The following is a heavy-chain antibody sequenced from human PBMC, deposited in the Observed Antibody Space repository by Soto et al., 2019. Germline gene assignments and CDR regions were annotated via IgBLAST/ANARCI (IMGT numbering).Heavy chain of an antibody. CDR3: ARHPSFHSNPFFWFDP. D-gene: IGHD4-4*01. V-gene: IGHV4-39*01. Sequence: TVSGGTSENLSDCWGCNRQPPGKGLEWIGSIFYSGSTYHNPSLKSRATISVDTSKNQFSLRLSSVTAADTAVYYCARHPSFHSNPFFWFDPWGQGTLVTAPQ. CDR1: GGTSENLSDC. J-gene: IGHJ5*02. CDR2: IFYSGST.